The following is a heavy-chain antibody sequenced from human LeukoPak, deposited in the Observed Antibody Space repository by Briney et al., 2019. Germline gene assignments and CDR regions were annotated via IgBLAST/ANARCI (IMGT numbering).Heavy chain of an antibody. CDR1: GFTFSNYA. CDR3: AREGDYGGNSLHY. CDR2: ISYDGSNK. J-gene: IGHJ4*02. D-gene: IGHD4-23*01. V-gene: IGHV3-30*04. Sequence: PGGSLRLSCAASGFTFSNYAMHWVRQAPGKGLEWVAVISYDGSNKYYADSVKGRFTISRDNSKNTLYLQMNSLRAEDTAVYYCAREGDYGGNSLHYWGQGTLVTVSS.